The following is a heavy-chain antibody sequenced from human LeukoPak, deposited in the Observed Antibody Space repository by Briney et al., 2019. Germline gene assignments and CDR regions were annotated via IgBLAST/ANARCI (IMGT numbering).Heavy chain of an antibody. CDR3: AKAGPRWPMVRDTDYFYIDV. J-gene: IGHJ6*03. D-gene: IGHD3-10*01. CDR1: GFTFSSYA. V-gene: IGHV3-23*01. CDR2: ISGSGGST. Sequence: GGSLRLSCAASGFTFSSYAMSWVRQAPGKGLEWVSAISGSGGSTYYADSVKGRFTISRDNSKNTLYLQMNSLRAEDTAVYYCAKAGPRWPMVRDTDYFYIDVWGKGTTVTVSS.